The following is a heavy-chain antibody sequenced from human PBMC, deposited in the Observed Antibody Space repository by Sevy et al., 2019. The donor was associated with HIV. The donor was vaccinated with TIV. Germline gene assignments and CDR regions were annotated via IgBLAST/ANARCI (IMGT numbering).Heavy chain of an antibody. J-gene: IGHJ6*02. Sequence: GGSLRLSCAASGFTFSSYSMNWVRQAPGKGLEWVSYISSSSSTIYYADSVKGRFTRSRDNAKNSLYLQMNSLRDEDTAVYYCAREPEDTAMVPTGGYYGMDVWGQGTTVTVSS. CDR1: GFTFSSYS. V-gene: IGHV3-48*02. CDR2: ISSSSSTI. D-gene: IGHD5-18*01. CDR3: AREPEDTAMVPTGGYYGMDV.